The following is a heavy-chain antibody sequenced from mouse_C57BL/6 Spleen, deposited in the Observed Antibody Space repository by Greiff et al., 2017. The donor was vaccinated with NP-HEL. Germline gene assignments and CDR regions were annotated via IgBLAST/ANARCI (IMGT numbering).Heavy chain of an antibody. D-gene: IGHD1-1*01. CDR3: ARCITTVVRYFDV. CDR2: IYPGDGDT. Sequence: VKLQESGPELVKPGASVKISCKASGYAFSSSWMNWVKQRPGKGLEWIGRIYPGDGDTNYNGKFKGKATLTADKSSSTAYMQLSSLTSEDSAVYFCARCITTVVRYFDVWGTGTTVTVSS. V-gene: IGHV1-82*01. J-gene: IGHJ1*03. CDR1: GYAFSSSW.